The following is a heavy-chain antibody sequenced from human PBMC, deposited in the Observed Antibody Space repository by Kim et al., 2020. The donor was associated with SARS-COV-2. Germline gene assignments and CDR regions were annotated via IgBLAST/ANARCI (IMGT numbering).Heavy chain of an antibody. CDR1: GFTFSDYY. CDR3: ARDLHSSGGKFSQFDY. CDR2: ISSSGTTI. Sequence: SLRLSCAASGFTFSDYYMNWIRQAPGKGLEWVAYISSSGTTIYYADSVKGRFTISRDNGKNSVYLQMNSLRAEDTAMYYCARDLHSSGGKFSQFDYWGQGTLATVSS. V-gene: IGHV3-11*01. D-gene: IGHD6-19*01. J-gene: IGHJ4*02.